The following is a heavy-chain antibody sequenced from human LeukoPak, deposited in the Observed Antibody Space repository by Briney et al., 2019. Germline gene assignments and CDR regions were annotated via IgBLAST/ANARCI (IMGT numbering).Heavy chain of an antibody. CDR2: IIPITGTA. J-gene: IGHJ6*03. Sequence: SVKVSCKASVGTFSSYAISWVRQAPGHGLVWMGGIIPITGTANYAQKCQGRVTITADKSTSTAYMELSSLIAEDTAVYYCARGRKIVGANRRYYYYYYMDVWGKGTTVTVSS. CDR3: ARGRKIVGANRRYYYYYYMDV. CDR1: VGTFSSYA. D-gene: IGHD1-26*01. V-gene: IGHV1-69*06.